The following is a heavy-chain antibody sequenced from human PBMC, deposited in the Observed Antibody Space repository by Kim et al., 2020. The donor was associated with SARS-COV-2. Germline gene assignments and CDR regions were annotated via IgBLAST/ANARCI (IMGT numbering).Heavy chain of an antibody. Sequence: ATAVKGRFTISRDKARNTLYLQMNSRRAADTAVYYCAKSSGWTHDDAFDIWGQGTMVTVSS. V-gene: IGHV3-23*01. J-gene: IGHJ3*02. CDR3: AKSSGWTHDDAFDI. D-gene: IGHD6-19*01.